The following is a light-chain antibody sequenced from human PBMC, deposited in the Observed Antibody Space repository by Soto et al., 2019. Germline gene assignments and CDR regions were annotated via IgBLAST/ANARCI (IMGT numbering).Light chain of an antibody. CDR1: QSIGNY. J-gene: IGKJ5*01. Sequence: DIQMTQSPSSLSASIGDRVTLTCRSSQSIGNYLNWYQQKPGKAPSLLIHSASTLQNGVPSRFSGSGSGSEFTFTFCGLQPDDVATYYCQAGYTTPLTFGQGTRLE. CDR2: SAS. CDR3: QAGYTTPLT. V-gene: IGKV1-39*01.